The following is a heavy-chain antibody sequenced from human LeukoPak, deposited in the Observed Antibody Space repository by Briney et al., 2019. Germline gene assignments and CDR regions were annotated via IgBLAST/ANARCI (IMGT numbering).Heavy chain of an antibody. CDR2: ISSDGTTS. V-gene: IGHV3-64*01. CDR1: GFTFRTYA. CDR3: ARGFPFDLNAFDI. D-gene: IGHD3-9*01. J-gene: IGHJ3*02. Sequence: GGSLRLSCAASGFTFRTYAMHWVRQAPGKGLEYVSVISSDGTTSYYANSVKGRFTVSRDNSKDTLYLQMGSLRIEDMAVYYCARGFPFDLNAFDIWGQGTMVTVSS.